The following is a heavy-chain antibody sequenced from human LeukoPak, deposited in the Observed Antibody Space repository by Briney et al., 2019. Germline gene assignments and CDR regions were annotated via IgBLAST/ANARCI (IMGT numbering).Heavy chain of an antibody. CDR1: GFTFSTYS. V-gene: IGHV3-48*04. Sequence: GGCLRLSCAASGFTFSTYSMNWVRQAPGKGLEWISYISASGNPMFYADSVKGRFTISRDNAKNSLYLQMNSLRAEDTAIYYCAKDGGSGILYWGQGTLVTVSS. D-gene: IGHD3-10*01. CDR3: AKDGGSGILY. J-gene: IGHJ4*02. CDR2: ISASGNPM.